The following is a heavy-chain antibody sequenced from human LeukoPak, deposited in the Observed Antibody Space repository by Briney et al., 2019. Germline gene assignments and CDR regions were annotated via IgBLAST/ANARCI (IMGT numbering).Heavy chain of an antibody. Sequence: SETLSLTCTVSGGSISSYYWSWIRQPPGKGLEWIGYIHYSGSTNYNPSLKSRVTISVDTSKNQFSLKLSSVTAADTAVYYCARHGYSGYDSNWFDPWGQGTLVTVSS. V-gene: IGHV4-59*08. CDR1: GGSISSYY. D-gene: IGHD5-12*01. J-gene: IGHJ5*02. CDR2: IHYSGST. CDR3: ARHGYSGYDSNWFDP.